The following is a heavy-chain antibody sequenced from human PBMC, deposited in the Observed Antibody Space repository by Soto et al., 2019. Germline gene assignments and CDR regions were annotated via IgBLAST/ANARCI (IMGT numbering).Heavy chain of an antibody. D-gene: IGHD3-10*01. Sequence: SETLSLTCTVSGVSISSGDYYWSWIRQPPGKGLEWIGYIYYSGSTNYNPSLKSRVTISVDTSKNQFSLKLSSVTAADTAVYYCARVPGFGTGYYYGMDVWGQGTTVTVSS. CDR2: IYYSGST. V-gene: IGHV4-61*08. J-gene: IGHJ6*02. CDR3: ARVPGFGTGYYYGMDV. CDR1: GVSISSGDYY.